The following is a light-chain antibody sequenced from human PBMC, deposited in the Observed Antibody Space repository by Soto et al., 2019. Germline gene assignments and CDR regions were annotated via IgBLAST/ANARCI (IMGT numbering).Light chain of an antibody. CDR1: QSVSSR. CDR2: GAS. V-gene: IGKV3-20*01. CDR3: QHYVERSPIT. J-gene: IGKJ5*01. Sequence: EIVFTQYPGTLSLSPGERATLSCRASQSVSSRLAWYQQKPGQAPRLLISGASSRATGIPDRFSGSGSGTDFTLTISRLEPEDFALYYCQHYVERSPITFGQGTRLEIK.